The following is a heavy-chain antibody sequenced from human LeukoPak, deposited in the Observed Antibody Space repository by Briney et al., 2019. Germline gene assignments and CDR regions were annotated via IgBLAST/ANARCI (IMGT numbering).Heavy chain of an antibody. CDR2: IWYDGSNK. CDR1: GFTFSSYG. Sequence: GRSLRLSCAASGFTFSSYGMHWVRQAPGKGLEWVAVIWYDGSNKYYADSVKGRFTISRDNSKNTLYLQMNSLRAEDTAVYYCARESGIAAAGTPGNYYGMDVWGQGTTVTVSS. D-gene: IGHD6-13*01. V-gene: IGHV3-33*01. CDR3: ARESGIAAAGTPGNYYGMDV. J-gene: IGHJ6*02.